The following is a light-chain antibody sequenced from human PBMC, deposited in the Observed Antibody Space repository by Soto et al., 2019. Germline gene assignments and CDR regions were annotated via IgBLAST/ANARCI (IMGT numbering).Light chain of an antibody. V-gene: IGKV3-20*01. CDR1: QSVSSSY. Sequence: EIVLTQSPGTLSLSPGERATLSCRASQSVSSSYLAWYQQKPGQAPRLLIYGATSRATGLPDRFSGSGSGTDVTLNISRPEPEDFAVYYCQQYGSSPGYTFGQGTKLEIK. CDR2: GAT. J-gene: IGKJ2*01. CDR3: QQYGSSPGYT.